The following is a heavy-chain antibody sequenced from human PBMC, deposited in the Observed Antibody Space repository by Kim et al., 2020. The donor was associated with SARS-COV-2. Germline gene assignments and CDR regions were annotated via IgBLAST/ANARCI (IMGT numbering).Heavy chain of an antibody. Sequence: SQTLSLTCAISGDSVSSNSAAWNWIRQSPSRGLEWLGRTYYRSKWYNDYAVSVKSRITINPDTSKNQFSLQLNSVTPEDTAVYYCARLPLITMVRGVISDYYYYGMDVWGQGTMVTVSS. CDR2: TYYRSKWYN. CDR3: ARLPLITMVRGVISDYYYYGMDV. D-gene: IGHD3-10*01. V-gene: IGHV6-1*01. J-gene: IGHJ6*02. CDR1: GDSVSSNSAA.